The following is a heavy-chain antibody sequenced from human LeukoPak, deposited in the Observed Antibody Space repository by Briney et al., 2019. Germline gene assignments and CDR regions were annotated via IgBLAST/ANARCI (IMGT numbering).Heavy chain of an antibody. Sequence: ASVKVSCKASGYTFTSYYMHWVRQAPGQGLEWMGIINPSGGSTSYAQKFQGRVTMTTDTSTSTVYMELSSLRSEDTAVYYCARDLVDSRGYFLESKFDYWGQGTLVTVSS. CDR1: GYTFTSYY. CDR3: ARDLVDSRGYFLESKFDY. V-gene: IGHV1-46*01. CDR2: INPSGGST. J-gene: IGHJ4*02. D-gene: IGHD3-22*01.